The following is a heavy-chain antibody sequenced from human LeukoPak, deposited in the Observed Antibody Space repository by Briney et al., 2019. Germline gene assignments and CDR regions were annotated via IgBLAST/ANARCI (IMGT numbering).Heavy chain of an antibody. V-gene: IGHV1-18*01. D-gene: IGHD5-12*01. CDR3: AKDNRQGPRDPRGYSGYDE. CDR2: ISAYNGNT. J-gene: IGHJ4*02. Sequence: ASVKVSCKASGYTFTSYGISWVRQAPGQGLEWMGWISAYNGNTNYAQKLQGRVTMTTDTSTSTAYMELRSLRSDDTAVYYCAKDNRQGPRDPRGYSGYDEWGQGTLVTVSS. CDR1: GYTFTSYG.